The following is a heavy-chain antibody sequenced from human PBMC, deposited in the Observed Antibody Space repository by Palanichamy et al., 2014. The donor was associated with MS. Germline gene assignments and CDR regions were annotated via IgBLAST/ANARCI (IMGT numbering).Heavy chain of an antibody. CDR1: GGSIGSSSW. CDR2: IYHSGPT. D-gene: IGHD3-22*01. V-gene: IGHV4-4*02. CDR3: AKSSFYSDASAYYLDF. Sequence: QVQLQESGPGLVKPSGTLSLTCTVSGGSIGSSSWWSWVRQSPGKGLEWIGEIYHSGPTNYNPSLSSRVTMSVDTSKNQFSLTLSSVTAADTAVYYCAKSSFYSDASAYYLDFWGQGTLVTVSS. J-gene: IGHJ4*02.